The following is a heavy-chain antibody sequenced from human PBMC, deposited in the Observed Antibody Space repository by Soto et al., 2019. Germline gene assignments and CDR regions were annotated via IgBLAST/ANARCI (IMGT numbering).Heavy chain of an antibody. J-gene: IGHJ6*03. CDR3: AREGETVAGTENYYYYYMDV. Sequence: GGSLRLSCAASGFTFSSYGMHWVRQAPGKGLEWVAVIWYDGSNKYYADSVKGRFTISRDNSKNTLYLQMNSLRAEDTAVYYCAREGETVAGTENYYYYYMDVWGKGTTVTVSS. D-gene: IGHD6-13*01. CDR1: GFTFSSYG. V-gene: IGHV3-33*01. CDR2: IWYDGSNK.